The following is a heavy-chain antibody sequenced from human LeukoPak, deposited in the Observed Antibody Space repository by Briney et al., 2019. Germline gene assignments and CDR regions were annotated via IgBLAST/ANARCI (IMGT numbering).Heavy chain of an antibody. CDR3: ARVGGYSGYDSLRYFDY. V-gene: IGHV1-18*01. D-gene: IGHD5-12*01. J-gene: IGHJ4*02. CDR2: IIAYNSNT. Sequence: ASVKVSCKASGYTFTSYCISWVRQATGQGLEWMGWIIAYNSNTNYAQKLHGRVTMTTATSTSTAYMELRSLRSDDTAVYYCARVGGYSGYDSLRYFDYWGQGTLVTVSS. CDR1: GYTFTSYC.